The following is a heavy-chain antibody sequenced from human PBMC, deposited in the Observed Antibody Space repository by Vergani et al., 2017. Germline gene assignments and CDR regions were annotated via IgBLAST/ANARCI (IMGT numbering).Heavy chain of an antibody. Sequence: QVQLQESGPGLVKPSQTLSLTCTVSGGSISSGDYYWPWIRHPPGKGLEWIGYIYYSGSTYYNPSLKSRVTISVATSKNQFSLKLRSLSDADTAVYYCAGVSWYFSGVIDYWGQGTLVTVAS. J-gene: IGHJ4*02. V-gene: IGHV4-30-4*08. CDR3: AGVSWYFSGVIDY. CDR1: GGSISSGDYY. D-gene: IGHD6-13*01. CDR2: IYYSGST.